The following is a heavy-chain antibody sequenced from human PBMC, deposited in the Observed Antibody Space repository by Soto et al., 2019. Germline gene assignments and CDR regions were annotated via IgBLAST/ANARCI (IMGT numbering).Heavy chain of an antibody. CDR3: ARAPSTYSSGWSEKHHAFDI. CDR1: GGSISSYY. CDR2: IYYRGST. V-gene: IGHV4-59*01. Sequence: SETLSLTCTVSGGSISSYYWSWIRQPPGKGLERIGYIYYRGSTNYNPSLKSRVTISVDTSKNQFSLKLSSVTAADTAVYYCARAPSTYSSGWSEKHHAFDICGQLTMVTVSS. D-gene: IGHD6-19*01. J-gene: IGHJ3*02.